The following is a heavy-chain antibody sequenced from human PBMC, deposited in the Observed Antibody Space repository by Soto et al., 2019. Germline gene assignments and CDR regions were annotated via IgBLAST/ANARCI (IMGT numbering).Heavy chain of an antibody. CDR1: GGSISSYF. D-gene: IGHD3-3*01. CDR2: FFYSGST. Sequence: SETLSLTCTVSGGSISSYFLTWIRQPPGKGLEWIGYFFYSGSTNYRPSLKSRLTISVDTSKNHFSLRLSSVTAADTAVYYCARGQRFSDWFDPWGQGTLVTVSS. V-gene: IGHV4-59*12. CDR3: ARGQRFSDWFDP. J-gene: IGHJ5*02.